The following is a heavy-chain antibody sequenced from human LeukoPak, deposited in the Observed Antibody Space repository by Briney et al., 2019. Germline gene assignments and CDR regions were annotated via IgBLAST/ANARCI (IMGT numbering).Heavy chain of an antibody. CDR2: ISYDGSNK. J-gene: IGHJ4*02. CDR3: AKDYRDGYNAPGY. D-gene: IGHD5-24*01. CDR1: GFTFSDYG. V-gene: IGHV3-30*18. Sequence: RPGGSLRLSCAASGFTFSDYGMHWVRQAPGKGLEWVAVISYDGSNKYYVDSVKGRFTISRDNSKNTLFLQMDSLRIEDTAMYYCAKDYRDGYNAPGYWGQGTLVTVSS.